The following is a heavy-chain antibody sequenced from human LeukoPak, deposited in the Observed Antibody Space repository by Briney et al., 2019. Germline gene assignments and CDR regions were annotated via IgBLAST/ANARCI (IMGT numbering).Heavy chain of an antibody. CDR2: INPNSGGT. CDR1: GYTFTGYY. CDR3: ARDPSGYHASGNVPYNYYMDV. J-gene: IGHJ6*03. D-gene: IGHD3-10*01. V-gene: IGHV1-2*02. Sequence: GASVKVSCKASGYTFTGYYMHWVRQAPGQRLEWMGWINPNSGGTNYAQKFQGRVTLTSDTSISTGYMEVSRLRSDDTAVYYCARDPSGYHASGNVPYNYYMDVWGKETTVTVSS.